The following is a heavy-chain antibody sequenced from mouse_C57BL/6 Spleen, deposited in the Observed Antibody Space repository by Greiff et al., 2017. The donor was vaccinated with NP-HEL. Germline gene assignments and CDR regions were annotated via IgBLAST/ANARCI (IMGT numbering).Heavy chain of an antibody. V-gene: IGHV1-82*01. Sequence: LVESGPELVKPGASVKISCKASGYAFSSSWMNWVKQRPGKGLEWIGRIYPGDGDTNYNGKFKGKATLTADKSSSTAYMQLSSLTSEDSAVYFCARDYYGTHYFDYWGQGTTLTVSS. CDR3: ARDYYGTHYFDY. CDR1: GYAFSSSW. J-gene: IGHJ2*01. CDR2: IYPGDGDT. D-gene: IGHD1-1*01.